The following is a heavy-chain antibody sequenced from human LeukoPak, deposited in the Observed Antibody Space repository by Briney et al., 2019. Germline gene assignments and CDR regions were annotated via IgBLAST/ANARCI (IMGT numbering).Heavy chain of an antibody. CDR2: IYTSGST. V-gene: IGHV4-4*09. Sequence: SETLSLTCTVSGGSISSYYWSWIRQPPGEGLEWIGYIYTSGSTNYNPSLKSRVTISVDTSKNQFSLKLSSVTAADTAVYYCARLLGYSSSWYWFDPWGQGTLVTVSS. CDR1: GGSISSYY. J-gene: IGHJ5*02. D-gene: IGHD6-13*01. CDR3: ARLLGYSSSWYWFDP.